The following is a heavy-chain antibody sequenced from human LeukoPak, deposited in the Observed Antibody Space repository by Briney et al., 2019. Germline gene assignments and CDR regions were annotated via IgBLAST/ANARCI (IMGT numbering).Heavy chain of an antibody. D-gene: IGHD3-22*01. J-gene: IGHJ4*02. CDR3: ARSYYDSSGYYPGSLDY. Sequence: GGSLRLSCAASGFTFSSYWMSWVRQAPGKGLEWVANIKEDGSEKYYVDSLKGRFTISRDNAKNSLFLQMNSLRAEDTAVYYCARSYYDSSGYYPGSLDYWGQGTLVTVSS. CDR2: IKEDGSEK. CDR1: GFTFSSYW. V-gene: IGHV3-7*01.